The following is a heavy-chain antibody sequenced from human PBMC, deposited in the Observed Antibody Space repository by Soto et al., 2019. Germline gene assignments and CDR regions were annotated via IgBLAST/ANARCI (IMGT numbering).Heavy chain of an antibody. J-gene: IGHJ6*03. V-gene: IGHV4-34*01. CDR2: INHSGST. Sequence: ASETLSLTCAVYGGSFSGYYWSWIRQPPGKGLEWIGEINHSGSTNYNPSLKSRVTISVDTSKNQFSLKLSSVTAADTAVYYCARGHGAATSNYYYMDVWGKGTTVTVSS. CDR3: ARGHGAATSNYYYMDV. D-gene: IGHD6-25*01. CDR1: GGSFSGYY.